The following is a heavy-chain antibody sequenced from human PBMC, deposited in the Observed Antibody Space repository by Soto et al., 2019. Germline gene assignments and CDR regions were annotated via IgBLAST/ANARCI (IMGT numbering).Heavy chain of an antibody. CDR2: TYWDDDK. J-gene: IGHJ6*02. V-gene: IGHV2-5*02. D-gene: IGHD2-15*01. Sequence: QVTLMESGPTLVIPTQTLTLTCTFSGFSLSTSGVGVAWIRQPPGQALEWLALTYWDDDKRYSPSLKSRLTITKDTSKNHVVLTMTNMYPVDTGTYYCAHKGGRGAGMDVWGQGTTVTVSS. CDR1: GFSLSTSGVG. CDR3: AHKGGRGAGMDV.